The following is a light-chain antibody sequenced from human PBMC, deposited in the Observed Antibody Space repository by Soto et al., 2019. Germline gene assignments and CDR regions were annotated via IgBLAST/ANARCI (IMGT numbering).Light chain of an antibody. CDR3: ATWADSLKGHVV. V-gene: IGLV1-44*01. Sequence: QSVLTQPPSESGTPGQRVTISCSGSRSNIGSNTVNWYQQLPGTDPKFLIYSNNYRPSGVPKRFSGSKYGTSASLAISGLQSEDEDEYYCATWADSLKGHVVFGGGTKVTVL. J-gene: IGLJ2*01. CDR2: SNN. CDR1: RSNIGSNT.